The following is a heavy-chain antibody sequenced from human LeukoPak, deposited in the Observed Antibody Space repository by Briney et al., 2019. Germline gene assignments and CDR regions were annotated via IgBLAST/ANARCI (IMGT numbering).Heavy chain of an antibody. CDR2: IFYTGST. Sequence: SETLSLTCTVSGGSISGYYWSWIRQPPWKGLECIGYIFYTGSTNYNPSLKSRVTISVDPSKNQFSLKLSSVTAADTAVYYCARHRSAYDSYFDFWGQGTLVTVSS. J-gene: IGHJ4*02. CDR3: ARHRSAYDSYFDF. V-gene: IGHV4-59*08. D-gene: IGHD3-9*01. CDR1: GGSISGYY.